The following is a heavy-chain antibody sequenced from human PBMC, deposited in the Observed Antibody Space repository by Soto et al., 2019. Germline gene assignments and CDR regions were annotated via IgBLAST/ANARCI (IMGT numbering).Heavy chain of an antibody. J-gene: IGHJ4*02. V-gene: IGHV3-23*01. Sequence: EVQLLESGGGLVQPGGSLRLSCAASGFTFSSYAMNWVRQAPGKGLEWVSVISGSGDSTYYADSVKGRFTISRDNSKTTLYLQMNSLRAEDTAVYYCASRGSGSDYDYWGQGTLVTVSS. CDR3: ASRGSGSDYDY. CDR2: ISGSGDST. D-gene: IGHD1-26*01. CDR1: GFTFSSYA.